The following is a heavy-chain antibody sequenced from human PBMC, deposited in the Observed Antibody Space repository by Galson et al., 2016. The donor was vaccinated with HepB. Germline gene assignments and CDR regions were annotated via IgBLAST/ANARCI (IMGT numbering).Heavy chain of an antibody. CDR1: GFTFGRYA. D-gene: IGHD6-19*01. V-gene: IGHV3-23*01. J-gene: IGHJ4*02. CDR2: IRGDGGST. Sequence: SLRLSCAASGFTFGRYAMSWVRQAPGKGLEWVSAIRGDGGSTYYAGSVQGRFTSSRDRSTNTMYLQMNSLRTDDTAVYYCARFTQEWLDRVYYFDYWGQGTLATVSS. CDR3: ARFTQEWLDRVYYFDY.